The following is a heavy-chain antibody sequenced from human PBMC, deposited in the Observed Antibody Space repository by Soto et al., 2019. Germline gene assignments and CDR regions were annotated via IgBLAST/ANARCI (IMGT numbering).Heavy chain of an antibody. CDR3: AYSWIQLWPPGNYYYGMDV. J-gene: IGHJ6*02. D-gene: IGHD5-18*01. V-gene: IGHV1-69*12. CDR2: IIPIFGTA. CDR1: GGTFSSYA. Sequence: QVQLVQSGAEVKKPGSSVKVSCKASGGTFSSYAISWVRQAPGQGLEWMGGIIPIFGTANYAQKFQGRVTITADESTSTAYMELSSLRSEDTAVYYCAYSWIQLWPPGNYYYGMDVWGQGTTVTVSS.